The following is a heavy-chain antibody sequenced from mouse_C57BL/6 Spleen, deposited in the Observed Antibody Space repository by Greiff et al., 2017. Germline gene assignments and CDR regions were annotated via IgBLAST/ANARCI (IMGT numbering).Heavy chain of an antibody. CDR1: GFTFSSYG. V-gene: IGHV5-6*01. D-gene: IGHD2-5*01. CDR2: LSSGGSYT. Sequence: EVQRVESGGDLVKPGGSLKLSCAASGFTFSSYGMSWVRQTPDKRLEWVATLSSGGSYTYYPDSVKGRFTISRDNAKNTLYLQMSSLKSEDTAMYYCARRSNYDAMDYWGQGTSVTVSS. J-gene: IGHJ4*01. CDR3: ARRSNYDAMDY.